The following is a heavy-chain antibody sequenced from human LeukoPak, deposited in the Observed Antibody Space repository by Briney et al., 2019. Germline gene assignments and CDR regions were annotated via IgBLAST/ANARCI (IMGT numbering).Heavy chain of an antibody. V-gene: IGHV3-48*02. CDR3: VREGYPF. CDR1: GFTFSNYG. Sequence: GGSLRLSCAASGFTFSNYGMNWVRQAPGKGLEWVSYISSGSSSIYYADSVKGRFTISRDNAQNSLYLQMNSLRDEDTAVYYCVREGYPFWGQGTLVTVSS. CDR2: ISSGSSSI. J-gene: IGHJ4*02. D-gene: IGHD5-12*01.